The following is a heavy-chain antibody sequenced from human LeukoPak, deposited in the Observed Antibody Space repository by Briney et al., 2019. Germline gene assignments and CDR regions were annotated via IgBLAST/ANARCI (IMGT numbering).Heavy chain of an antibody. J-gene: IGHJ5*02. D-gene: IGHD6-13*01. CDR1: GYTFTGYY. V-gene: IGHV1-2*02. CDR2: INPNSGGT. Sequence: ASVKVSCKASGYTFTGYYMHWVRQAPGQGLEWMGWINPNSGGTNYAQKFQGRVTMTRDTSISTAYMELSRLRSDDTAVYYCARTPRGQQLPWSDPWGQGTLVTVSS. CDR3: ARTPRGQQLPWSDP.